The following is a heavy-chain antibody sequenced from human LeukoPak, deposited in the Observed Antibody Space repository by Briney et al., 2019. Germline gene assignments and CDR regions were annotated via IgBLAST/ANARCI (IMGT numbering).Heavy chain of an antibody. D-gene: IGHD3-22*01. CDR2: IYPGDSNT. J-gene: IGHJ3*02. CDR3: ARLEDDRRGNYYHAFGT. V-gene: IGHV5-51*01. Sequence: KAAGSFITSYWICWRRALPRRGLWRRGIIYPGDSNTSYSPSFQGQVTISADESIRTAYLQWSSLKASDTAMYYCARLEDDRRGNYYHAFGTWGQGRMVTVSS. CDR1: GSFITSYW.